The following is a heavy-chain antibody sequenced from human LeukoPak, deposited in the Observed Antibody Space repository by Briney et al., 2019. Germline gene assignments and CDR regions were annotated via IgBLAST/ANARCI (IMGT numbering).Heavy chain of an antibody. J-gene: IGHJ4*02. CDR1: GYTFTSYG. CDR3: ARRYCSGGSCYWYFDY. CDR2: ISAYNGNT. D-gene: IGHD2-15*01. V-gene: IGHV1-18*01. Sequence: ASVKVSCKASGYTFTSYGISWVRQAPGQGLEGMGWISAYNGNTNYAQKLQGRVTMTTDTSTSTAYMELRRLRSDDTAVYYCARRYCSGGSCYWYFDYWGQGTLVTVSS.